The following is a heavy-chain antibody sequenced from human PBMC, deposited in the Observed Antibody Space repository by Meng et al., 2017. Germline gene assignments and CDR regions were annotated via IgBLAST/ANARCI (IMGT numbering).Heavy chain of an antibody. CDR1: VCACSSYA. CDR2: IIPIFGTA. Sequence: QGEVGEPVEGSKSPGSSEKVSCKATVCACSSYAISWVRQGPGQGLGLMGGIIPIFGTANYAQKFQGRVTITADKSTRTAYMELSSLRSEDTAVYYCGRDGVGATEGYFDYWGQGTLVTVSS. V-gene: IGHV1-69*06. CDR3: GRDGVGATEGYFDY. J-gene: IGHJ4*02. D-gene: IGHD1-26*01.